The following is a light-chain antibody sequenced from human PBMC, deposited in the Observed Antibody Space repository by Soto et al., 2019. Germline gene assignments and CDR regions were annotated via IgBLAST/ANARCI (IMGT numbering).Light chain of an antibody. V-gene: IGKV3-11*01. CDR1: QSVSSY. CDR3: QQYNNWPRT. J-gene: IGKJ1*01. CDR2: DAS. Sequence: EIVLPQSPATLSLSPGERATLSCRASQSVSSYLAWYQQKPGQAPRLLIYDASSRAFGIPDRFSGSGSGTDFTLTSSRLEPEDFAVYDCQQYNNWPRTFGQGTKVDI.